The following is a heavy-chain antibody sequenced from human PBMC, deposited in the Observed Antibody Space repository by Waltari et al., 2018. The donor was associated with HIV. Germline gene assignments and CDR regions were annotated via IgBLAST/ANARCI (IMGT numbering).Heavy chain of an antibody. J-gene: IGHJ5*02. CDR1: GGSISSYY. CDR3: ARGLSEGYSSPNWFDP. V-gene: IGHV4-59*01. CDR2: IYYSGST. D-gene: IGHD6-13*01. Sequence: QVQLQESGPGLVKPSETLSLTCTVSGGSISSYYWSWIRQPPGKGLEWIGYIYYSGSTNYNPSLKSRVTISVDTSKNQFSLKLSSVTAADTAVYYCARGLSEGYSSPNWFDPWGQGTLVTVSS.